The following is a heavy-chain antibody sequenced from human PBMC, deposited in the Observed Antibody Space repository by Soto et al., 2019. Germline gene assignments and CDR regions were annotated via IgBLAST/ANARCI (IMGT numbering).Heavy chain of an antibody. V-gene: IGHV1-8*01. CDR1: GYTFTSYD. CDR2: MNPNSGNT. Sequence: ASVKVSCKASGYTFTSYDINWVRQATGQGLEWMGWMNPNSGNTGYAQKFQGRVTMTRNASISTAYMELSSLRSEDTAVYYCARGSVWGYYYGMDVWGQGTTVTVSS. CDR3: ARGSVWGYYYGMDV. J-gene: IGHJ6*02. D-gene: IGHD3-16*01.